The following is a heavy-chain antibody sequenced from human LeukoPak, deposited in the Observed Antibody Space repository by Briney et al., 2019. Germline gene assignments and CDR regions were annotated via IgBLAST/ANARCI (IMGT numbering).Heavy chain of an antibody. D-gene: IGHD2-2*01. V-gene: IGHV3-48*01. Sequence: PGGSLRLSCAASGFTFSSYSMNWVRQAPGKGLEWVSYISSSSSTIYYADSVKGRFTISRDNAKNSLYLQVNSLRAEDTAVYYCARDGPYCSSTSCLYFDYWGQGPLVTVSS. CDR3: ARDGPYCSSTSCLYFDY. J-gene: IGHJ4*02. CDR1: GFTFSSYS. CDR2: ISSSSSTI.